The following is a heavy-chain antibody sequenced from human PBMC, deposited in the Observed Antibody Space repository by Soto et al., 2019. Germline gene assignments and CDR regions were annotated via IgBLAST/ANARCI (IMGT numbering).Heavy chain of an antibody. CDR3: ARETPDSSGPLDY. Sequence: GGSLRLSCAASGFTFSSYAMHWVRQAPGKGLEWVAVISYDGSNKYYADSVKGRFTISRDNSKNTLYLQMNSLRAEDTAVYYCARETPDSSGPLDYWGQGTLVTVSS. V-gene: IGHV3-30-3*01. CDR2: ISYDGSNK. CDR1: GFTFSSYA. J-gene: IGHJ4*02. D-gene: IGHD3-22*01.